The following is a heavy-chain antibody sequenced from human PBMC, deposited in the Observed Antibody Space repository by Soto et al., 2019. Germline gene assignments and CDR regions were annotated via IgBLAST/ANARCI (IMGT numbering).Heavy chain of an antibody. J-gene: IGHJ4*02. Sequence: QITLKESGPTLVKPTQTLTLTCTFSGFSLSTSGVGVGWIRQPPGKALEWLALIYWDDDKRYSPSLKSRLTTXKXTYXNQVVLTMTTMDPMDTATYYCAHNLQAAAGTSFDYWGQGTLATVSS. CDR3: AHNLQAAAGTSFDY. CDR2: IYWDDDK. D-gene: IGHD6-13*01. CDR1: GFSLSTSGVG. V-gene: IGHV2-5*02.